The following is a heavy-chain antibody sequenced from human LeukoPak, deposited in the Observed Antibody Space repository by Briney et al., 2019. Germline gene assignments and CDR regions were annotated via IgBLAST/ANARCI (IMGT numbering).Heavy chain of an antibody. J-gene: IGHJ4*02. CDR3: ARGGEYSSLAALY. V-gene: IGHV1-69*05. CDR1: GGTFSSYA. D-gene: IGHD6-6*01. Sequence: SVKVSCKASGGTFSSYAISWVRQAPGQGLEWMGGIIPIFGTANYAQKFQGRVTITTDESTSTAYMELSSLRSEDTAVYYCARGGEYSSLAALYWGQGTLVTVSS. CDR2: IIPIFGTA.